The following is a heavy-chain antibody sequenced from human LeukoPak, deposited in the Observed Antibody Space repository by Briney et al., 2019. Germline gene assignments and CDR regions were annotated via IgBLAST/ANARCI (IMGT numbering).Heavy chain of an antibody. CDR2: IYYSGST. CDR3: ASREVRGGYGVDY. J-gene: IGHJ4*02. D-gene: IGHD3-10*01. V-gene: IGHV4-59*08. CDR1: GGSLSSYY. Sequence: SETLSLTCTVPGGSLSSYYWSWIRQPPGKGLEWIGYIYYSGSTNYNPSLRSRVTISVDTSKNQFSLKLSSVTAADTAVYYCASREVRGGYGVDYWGQGTLVTVSS.